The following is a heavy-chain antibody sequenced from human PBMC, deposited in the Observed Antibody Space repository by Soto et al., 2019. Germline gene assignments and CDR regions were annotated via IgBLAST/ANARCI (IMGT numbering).Heavy chain of an antibody. CDR3: TTDIGVVAATWNAFDI. D-gene: IGHD2-15*01. V-gene: IGHV3-15*01. CDR2: IKSKTDGGTT. Sequence: GGSLRVSCAASGFIFSNAWMSWGRQAPGKGLEWVGRIKSKTDGGTTDYAAPVKGRFTISRDDSKNTLYLQMNSLKTEDTAVYYCTTDIGVVAATWNAFDIWGQGTMVTVSS. CDR1: GFIFSNAW. J-gene: IGHJ3*02.